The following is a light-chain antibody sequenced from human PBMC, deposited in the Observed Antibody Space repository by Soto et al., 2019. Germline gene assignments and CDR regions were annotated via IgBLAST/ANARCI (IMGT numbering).Light chain of an antibody. Sequence: QSALTQPASVSGSPVQSITISCTGTSSDVGAYTFVSWYQQHPDKVPKLMIFDVSRRPSGVSDRFSGSKSGNTASLTISGLQPEDEADYYCSSYTSSSTHVFGSGTKVTVL. J-gene: IGLJ1*01. V-gene: IGLV2-14*03. CDR2: DVS. CDR1: SSDVGAYTF. CDR3: SSYTSSSTHV.